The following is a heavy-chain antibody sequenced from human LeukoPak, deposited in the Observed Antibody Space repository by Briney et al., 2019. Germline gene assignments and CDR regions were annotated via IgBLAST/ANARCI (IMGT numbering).Heavy chain of an antibody. Sequence: ASVKVSCKASGGTFSSYAISWVRQAPGQGLERMGRIIPILGIANYAQKFQGRVTITADKSTSTAYMELSSLRSEDTAVYYCARDLRYFWSGPPGMDVWGQGTTVTVSS. CDR1: GGTFSSYA. CDR2: IIPILGIA. V-gene: IGHV1-69*04. J-gene: IGHJ6*02. D-gene: IGHD3-3*01. CDR3: ARDLRYFWSGPPGMDV.